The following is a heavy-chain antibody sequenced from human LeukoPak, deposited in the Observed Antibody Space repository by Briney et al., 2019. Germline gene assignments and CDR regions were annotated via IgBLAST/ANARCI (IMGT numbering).Heavy chain of an antibody. CDR2: IIPILGIA. J-gene: IGHJ4*02. V-gene: IGHV1-69*04. D-gene: IGHD1-26*01. CDR3: ARGGDSGTYYGS. CDR1: GGTFSSYA. Sequence: SVKVSCKASGGTFSSYAISWVRQAPGQGLEWMGRIIPILGIANYAQKFQGRVTITADKSTNTAYMELSSLRSEDTAVYYCARGGDSGTYYGSWGQGTLVTVSS.